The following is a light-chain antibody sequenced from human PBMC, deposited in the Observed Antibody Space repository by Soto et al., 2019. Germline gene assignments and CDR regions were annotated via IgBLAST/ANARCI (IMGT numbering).Light chain of an antibody. CDR2: AAS. V-gene: IGKV1-39*01. CDR3: QQSYSTPLT. J-gene: IGKJ4*01. CDR1: QSISSY. Sequence: DIQMTQSPSSLSASVGDRVTITCRASQSISSYLNWYQQKPGKAPKLLIYAASSLQSGVPSRFSGSRSGTDFTLTISSLQPEYFATYYCQQSYSTPLTFGGGTKVEIK.